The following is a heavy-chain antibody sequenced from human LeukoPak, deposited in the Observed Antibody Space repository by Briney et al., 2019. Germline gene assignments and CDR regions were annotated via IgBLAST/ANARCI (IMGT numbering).Heavy chain of an antibody. V-gene: IGHV4-59*01. CDR1: GGSISSYY. D-gene: IGHD3-10*01. J-gene: IGHJ4*02. Sequence: PSETLSLTCTVSGGSISSYYWSWIRQPPGKGLEWIGYIYYSGSTTYNPSLKSRVTISVDTSKNQFSLRLSSVTAADTAVYYCAREGGYGSGFLGYWGQGALVTVSS. CDR3: AREGGYGSGFLGY. CDR2: IYYSGST.